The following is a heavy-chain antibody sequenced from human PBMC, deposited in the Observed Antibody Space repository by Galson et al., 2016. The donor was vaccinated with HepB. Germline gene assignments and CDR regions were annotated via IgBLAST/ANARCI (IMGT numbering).Heavy chain of an antibody. D-gene: IGHD3-3*02. V-gene: IGHV4-4*02. Sequence: SETLSLTCAVSGDSIGTTSWWSWVRQPPGKGLEWIGEIYHNGMTNYNPSRKSRLTSSVDKSKNQFSRRLNSVTAADTAVYYCARAHFCVSAECYSYAMDVWGQGTTVTVSS. CDR3: ARAHFCVSAECYSYAMDV. CDR1: GDSIGTTSW. CDR2: IYHNGMT. J-gene: IGHJ6*02.